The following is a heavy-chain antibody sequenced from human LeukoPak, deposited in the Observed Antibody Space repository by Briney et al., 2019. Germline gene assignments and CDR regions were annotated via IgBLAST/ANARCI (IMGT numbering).Heavy chain of an antibody. CDR1: GGTFSTYA. CDR3: ATSPTSDSPGY. V-gene: IGHV1-69*13. D-gene: IGHD2-21*02. Sequence: GASVKVSCKAYGGTFSTYAISWVRQAPGQGLEWMGGIIPILGTANYAQKFQGRVTITADESTSTAYMELSSLRSEDTAVYYCATSPTSDSPGYWGQGTLVTVSS. CDR2: IIPILGTA. J-gene: IGHJ4*02.